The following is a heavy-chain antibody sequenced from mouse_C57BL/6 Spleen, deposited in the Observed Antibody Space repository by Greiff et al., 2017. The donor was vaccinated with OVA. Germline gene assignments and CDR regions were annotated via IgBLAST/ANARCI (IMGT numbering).Heavy chain of an antibody. Sequence: QVQLKESGPELVKPGASVKISCKASGYAFSSSWMNWVKQRPGKGLEWIGRIYPGDGDTNYNGKFKGKATLTADKSSSTAYMQLSSLTSEDSAVYFCARSRLTDYFDYWGQGTTLTVSS. V-gene: IGHV1-82*01. CDR1: GYAFSSSW. CDR3: ARSRLTDYFDY. J-gene: IGHJ2*01. CDR2: IYPGDGDT. D-gene: IGHD4-1*01.